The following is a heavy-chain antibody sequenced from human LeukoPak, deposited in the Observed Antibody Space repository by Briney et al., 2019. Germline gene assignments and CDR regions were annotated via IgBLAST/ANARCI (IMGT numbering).Heavy chain of an antibody. Sequence: ASVKDSCKASGYTFSIYGISWVRPAPREGRGWVGWICAYNGNTNYAQKLQGRVTITTDTFTSTACMELWTPRALGTPVYYSVAHRIAVAWTPLDYWGQRTLVTVSS. V-gene: IGHV1-18*01. CDR3: VAHRIAVAWTPLDY. CDR1: GYTFSIYG. J-gene: IGHJ4*02. D-gene: IGHD6-19*01. CDR2: ICAYNGNT.